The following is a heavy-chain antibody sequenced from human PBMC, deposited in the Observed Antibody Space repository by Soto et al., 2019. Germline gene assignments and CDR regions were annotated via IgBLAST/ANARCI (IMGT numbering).Heavy chain of an antibody. CDR2: IYTSGST. CDR3: ARGGPHSSYYYYYGMDV. D-gene: IGHD4-4*01. V-gene: IGHV4-4*07. CDR1: GGSISSYY. Sequence: PSETLSLTCTVSGGSISSYYWSWIRQPAGKGLEWIGRIYTSGSTNYNPSLKSRVTMSVDASKNQFSLKLSSVTAADTAVYYCARGGPHSSYYYYYGMDVWGQGTTVTVSS. J-gene: IGHJ6*02.